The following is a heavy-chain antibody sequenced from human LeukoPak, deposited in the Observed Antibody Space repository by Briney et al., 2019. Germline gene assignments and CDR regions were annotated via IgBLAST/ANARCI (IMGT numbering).Heavy chain of an antibody. CDR3: AKGTLRYCSGGTCYPFDY. D-gene: IGHD2-15*01. CDR1: GFTFSSYA. J-gene: IGHJ4*02. V-gene: IGHV3-23*01. Sequence: GGSLRLSCAASGFTFSSYAMSWVRQAPGKGLEWVSRIIDSGGATYYADSVKGRFTISRDNSRNTLHLQMNSLRAEDTAVYYCAKGTLRYCSGGTCYPFDYWGQGALVTVSS. CDR2: IIDSGGAT.